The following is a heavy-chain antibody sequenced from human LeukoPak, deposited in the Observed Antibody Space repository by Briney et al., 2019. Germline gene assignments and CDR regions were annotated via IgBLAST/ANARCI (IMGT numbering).Heavy chain of an antibody. Sequence: SETLSLICTVSGGSISNYYWRWIRQPPGKGLEWIGYIYYSGSTNYNPSLKSRVTISLDTSKKQFSLKLSSMTAADTAVYYCARFRTTVVTPDYWGQGTLVTVSS. CDR1: GGSISNYY. D-gene: IGHD4-23*01. J-gene: IGHJ4*02. CDR3: ARFRTTVVTPDY. V-gene: IGHV4-59*08. CDR2: IYYSGST.